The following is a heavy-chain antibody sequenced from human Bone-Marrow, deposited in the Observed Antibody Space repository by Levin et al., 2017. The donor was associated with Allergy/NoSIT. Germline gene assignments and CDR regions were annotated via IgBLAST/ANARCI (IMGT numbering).Heavy chain of an antibody. CDR1: GGSFSGYY. CDR3: ARGFDRDNWFDP. V-gene: IGHV4-34*01. CDR2: INHSGST. J-gene: IGHJ5*02. D-gene: IGHD3-9*01. Sequence: PSETLSLTCAVYGGSFSGYYWSWIRQPPGKGLEWIGEINHSGSTNYNPSLKSRVTISVDSKNQFSLKLSSVTAADTAVYYCARGFDRDNWFDPWGQGTLVTVSS.